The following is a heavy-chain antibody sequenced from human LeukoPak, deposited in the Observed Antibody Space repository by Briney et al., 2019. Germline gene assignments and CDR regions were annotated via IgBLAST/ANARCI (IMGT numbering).Heavy chain of an antibody. D-gene: IGHD4-11*01. J-gene: IGHJ4*02. CDR1: GGSISDSY. Sequence: PSETLSLTCTVSGGSISDSYWSWVRQPPGKGLEWVGFVYNGRSANYNPSLKSRLTMSVDTSKNQFSLKLSSVTAADTAVYYCARGSTVTNSYDWGQGTLVTVSS. CDR2: VYNGRSA. V-gene: IGHV4-59*01. CDR3: ARGSTVTNSYD.